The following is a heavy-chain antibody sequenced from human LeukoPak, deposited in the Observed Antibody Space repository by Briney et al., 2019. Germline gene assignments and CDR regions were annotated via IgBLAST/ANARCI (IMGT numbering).Heavy chain of an antibody. D-gene: IGHD7-27*01. CDR1: GGSISSSSYY. V-gene: IGHV4-39*07. J-gene: IGHJ4*02. CDR2: IYYSGST. Sequence: KASETLSLTCTVSGGSISSSSYYWGWIRQPPGKGLEWIGSIYYSGSTYYNPSLKSRVTISVDTSKNQFSLKLSSVTAADTAVYYCARDSGDRDFDYWGQGTLVTVSS. CDR3: ARDSGDRDFDY.